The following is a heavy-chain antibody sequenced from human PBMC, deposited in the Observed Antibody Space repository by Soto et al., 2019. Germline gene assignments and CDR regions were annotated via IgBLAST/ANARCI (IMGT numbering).Heavy chain of an antibody. D-gene: IGHD3-3*01. J-gene: IGHJ6*02. V-gene: IGHV4-30-4*01. CDR3: ARGDYDFWSGYYSAGYYGMDV. CDR2: IYYSGST. CDR1: GGSISSGDYY. Sequence: SETLSLTCTVSGGSISSGDYYWSWIRQPTGKGLEWIGYIYYSGSTYYNPSLKSRVTISVDTSKNQFSLKLSSVTAADTAVYYCARGDYDFWSGYYSAGYYGMDVWGQGTTVTVSS.